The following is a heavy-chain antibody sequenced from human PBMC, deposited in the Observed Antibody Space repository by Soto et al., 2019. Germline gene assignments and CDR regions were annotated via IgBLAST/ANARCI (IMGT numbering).Heavy chain of an antibody. J-gene: IGHJ4*02. CDR1: GGSISSYY. V-gene: IGHV4-59*08. D-gene: IGHD1-1*01. Sequence: QVQLQESGPGLVKPSETLSLTCTVSGGSISSYYWSWIRQPPGKGLEWIGYIYNSGRTNYNPSLKCLVTISVDTSKNQFSLKLSSVTAADTAVYYCARRYGYSFDYWGQGTLVTVSS. CDR3: ARRYGYSFDY. CDR2: IYNSGRT.